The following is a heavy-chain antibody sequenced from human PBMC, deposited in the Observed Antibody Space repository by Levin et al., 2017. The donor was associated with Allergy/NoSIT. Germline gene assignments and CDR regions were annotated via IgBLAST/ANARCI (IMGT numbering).Heavy chain of an antibody. CDR2: ISTSGGGT. CDR1: GFSFSDYA. CDR3: AKGWGSSRKFDF. D-gene: IGHD6-13*01. J-gene: IGHJ4*02. Sequence: PGESLKISCAASGFSFSDYAMSWVRQAPGKGLEWVSRISTSGGGTYYADSVKGRFTISRDNSKNTLYLEMNNLRVEDTAVYYCAKGWGSSRKFDFGGQGTLVTVSS. V-gene: IGHV3-23*01.